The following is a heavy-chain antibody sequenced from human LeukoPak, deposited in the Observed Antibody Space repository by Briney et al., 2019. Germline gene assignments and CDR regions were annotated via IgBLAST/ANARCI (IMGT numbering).Heavy chain of an antibody. CDR2: IKKDGSEK. V-gene: IGHV3-7*01. Sequence: GGSLRLSCAASGFTFSSHWMSWVRQAPGKGLEWVANIKKDGSEKYYVDAVKGRFTISRDNSKNTLYLQMTSLRAEDTAVYYCARDSYCSSTSCYRGHFDSWGQGVLVTVSS. CDR1: GFTFSSHW. CDR3: ARDSYCSSTSCYRGHFDS. J-gene: IGHJ4*02. D-gene: IGHD2-2*01.